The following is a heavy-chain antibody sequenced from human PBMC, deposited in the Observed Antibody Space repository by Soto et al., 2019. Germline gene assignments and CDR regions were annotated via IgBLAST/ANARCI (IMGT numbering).Heavy chain of an antibody. J-gene: IGHJ5*02. Sequence: QAQLVQSGAEVKKPGASVKVSCKASGYSFTDFAMHWVRLASGQRLEWMGWINADKGDTKYSPKFQGRVTITRDTSADTVFMEPRSLRSEGTAGHYCAGGPLSGVATIWDYAHWFDPWGQGSLVTVST. D-gene: IGHD5-12*01. CDR1: GYSFTDFA. CDR3: AGGPLSGVATIWDYAHWFDP. V-gene: IGHV1-3*01. CDR2: INADKGDT.